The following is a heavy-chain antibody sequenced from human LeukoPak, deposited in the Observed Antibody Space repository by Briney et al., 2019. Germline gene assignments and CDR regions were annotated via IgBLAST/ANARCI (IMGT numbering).Heavy chain of an antibody. V-gene: IGHV1-18*04. CDR3: TRDHCRGDNCPSFDY. Sequence: RASVTVSCKPSVYTFTIFGISWVRQAPGQGREWMGWIGAYNDDTNYAQKFQGRVTMTTDTSTSTAYMDLRSLRSDDTAVYYCTRDHCRGDNCPSFDYWGQGTLVTVSS. D-gene: IGHD2-15*01. J-gene: IGHJ4*02. CDR1: VYTFTIFG. CDR2: IGAYNDDT.